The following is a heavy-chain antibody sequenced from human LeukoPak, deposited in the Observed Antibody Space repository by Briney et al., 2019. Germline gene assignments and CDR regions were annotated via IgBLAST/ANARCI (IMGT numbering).Heavy chain of an antibody. CDR2: IFYSGST. CDR3: ARGYSGYDPRGHYYYYYYMDV. CDR1: GGSISSRNYF. D-gene: IGHD5-12*01. Sequence: SETLSLTCTVSGGSISSRNYFWGWIRQPPGKGLEWIGSIFYSGSTYYNPSLKSRVTISVDTSKNQFSLKLSSVTAADTAVYYCARGYSGYDPRGHYYYYYYMDVWGKGTTVTVSS. V-gene: IGHV4-39*07. J-gene: IGHJ6*03.